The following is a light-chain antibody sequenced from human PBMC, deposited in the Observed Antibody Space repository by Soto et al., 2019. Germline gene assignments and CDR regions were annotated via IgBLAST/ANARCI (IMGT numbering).Light chain of an antibody. CDR1: SSDIGAYNR. CDR3: SSDTSSNTLI. J-gene: IGLJ2*01. Sequence: QSALTQPPSVSGSPGQSVTISCTGTSSDIGAYNRVSWYQQPPGTAPKLMIYEVRDRTSGVPDLFSGYKSGNTASLTISGLQAEDAADYYCSSDTSSNTLIFGGGTKLTVL. CDR2: EVR. V-gene: IGLV2-18*02.